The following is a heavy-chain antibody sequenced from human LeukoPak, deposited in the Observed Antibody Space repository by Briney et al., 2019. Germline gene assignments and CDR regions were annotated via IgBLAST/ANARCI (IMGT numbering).Heavy chain of an antibody. CDR1: GFNLCNYA. J-gene: IGHJ4*02. CDR2: ILGSGGST. V-gene: IGHV3-23*01. Sequence: GSLRLSCATSGFNLCNYAMSWVRPAPGKGLEWVSAILGSGGSTYYADSVKGRFTISRDNSKNTLYLQMSSLRADDTAVYYCVRGTGYWGQGTLVTVSS. CDR3: VRGTGY.